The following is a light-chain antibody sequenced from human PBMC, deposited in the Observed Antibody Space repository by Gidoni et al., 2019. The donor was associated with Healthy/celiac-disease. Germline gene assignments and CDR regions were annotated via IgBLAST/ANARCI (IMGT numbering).Light chain of an antibody. V-gene: IGKV1-5*03. J-gene: IGKJ2*01. CDR3: QQYNSYSQYT. Sequence: DIQMTQSPSTLSASVGDRVTITCRASQSISSWLAWYQQKPGKAPTLLIYKASSLESGVPSRFSGSGSGTEFTLTISSLQPDDFATYYRQQYNSYSQYTFXXXTKLEIK. CDR2: KAS. CDR1: QSISSW.